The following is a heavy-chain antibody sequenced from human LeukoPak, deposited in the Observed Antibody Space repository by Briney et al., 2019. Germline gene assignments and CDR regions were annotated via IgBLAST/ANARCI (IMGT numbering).Heavy chain of an antibody. V-gene: IGHV3-30*02. CDR3: AKDGAEAGMVYYFDY. Sequence: PGGSLRLSCAASGFTFSSYGMHWVRQAPGKGLEWVAFIRYDGSNKYYADSVKGRSTISRDNFKNTLYLQMNSLRAEDTALYYCAKDGAEAGMVYYFDYWGQGTLVTVSS. CDR2: IRYDGSNK. J-gene: IGHJ4*02. D-gene: IGHD6-19*01. CDR1: GFTFSSYG.